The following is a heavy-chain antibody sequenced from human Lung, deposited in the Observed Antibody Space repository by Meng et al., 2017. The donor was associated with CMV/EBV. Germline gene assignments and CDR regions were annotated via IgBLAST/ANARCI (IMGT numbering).Heavy chain of an antibody. CDR2: IRYDGSNE. CDR3: ARDSSTGFYYFDY. J-gene: IGHJ4*02. Sequence: SCATSGFTFSSFGMNWVRQAPGKGLEWVALIRYDGSNEYYADSVRGRFTISRDISKNTLYLEMNSLRLDDTAVYYCARDSSTGFYYFDYWGQGMLVTVST. D-gene: IGHD6-19*01. V-gene: IGHV3-30*02. CDR1: GFTFSSFG.